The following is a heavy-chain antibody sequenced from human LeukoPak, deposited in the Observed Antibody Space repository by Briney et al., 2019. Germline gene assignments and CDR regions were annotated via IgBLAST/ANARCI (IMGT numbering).Heavy chain of an antibody. V-gene: IGHV1-69*04. CDR1: GGTFSSYT. D-gene: IGHD2-21*02. Sequence: ASVKVSCKASGGTFSSYTISWVRQAPGQGLEWMGRIIPILGIANYAQKFQGRVTITADKSTSTAYMELSSLRSEDTAVYHCARDPDCGGDCYPLGSNGMDVWGQGTTVTVSS. CDR2: IIPILGIA. CDR3: ARDPDCGGDCYPLGSNGMDV. J-gene: IGHJ6*02.